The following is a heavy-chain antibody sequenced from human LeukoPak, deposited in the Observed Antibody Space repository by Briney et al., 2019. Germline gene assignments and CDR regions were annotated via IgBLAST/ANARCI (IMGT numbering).Heavy chain of an antibody. Sequence: GGSLRLSCAASGFIFSNYWMSWLGQGPGKGLEWVGNTKKDGSETYYVDSVKGRFISSRDNAKNSLFLQMNSLRAEDTAVYYCARDRGLGSNAWYFPLDFWGQGTLVTVSS. CDR1: GFIFSNYW. V-gene: IGHV3-7*01. D-gene: IGHD6-13*01. J-gene: IGHJ4*02. CDR3: ARDRGLGSNAWYFPLDF. CDR2: TKKDGSET.